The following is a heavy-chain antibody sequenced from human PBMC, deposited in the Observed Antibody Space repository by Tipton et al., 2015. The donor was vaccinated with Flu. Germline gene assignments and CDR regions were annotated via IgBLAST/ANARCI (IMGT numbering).Heavy chain of an antibody. V-gene: IGHV4-31*03. D-gene: IGHD2-15*01. CDR3: ARGVCGGSCYSFGWFDP. Sequence: TLSLTCTVSGGSISSGGYYWSRIRQHPGKGLEWIGYIYYSGSTYYNPSLKSRVTISVDTSKNQFSLKLSSVTAADTAVYYCARGVCGGSCYSFGWFDPWGQGTLVTVSS. CDR2: IYYSGST. J-gene: IGHJ5*02. CDR1: GGSISSGGYY.